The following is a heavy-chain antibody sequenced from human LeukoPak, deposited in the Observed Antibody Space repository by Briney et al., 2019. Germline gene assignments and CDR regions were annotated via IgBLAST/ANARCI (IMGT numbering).Heavy chain of an antibody. CDR2: IKQDGSEK. J-gene: IGHJ5*02. Sequence: GGSLRLSCAASGFTFSSCWMSWVRQAPGNGLEWVANIKQDGSEKYYVDSVKGRFTISRDNAKNSLYLQMNSLRAEDTAVYYCARGLRIAAAGSSWGQGTLVTVSS. V-gene: IGHV3-7*01. CDR3: ARGLRIAAAGSS. CDR1: GFTFSSCW. D-gene: IGHD6-13*01.